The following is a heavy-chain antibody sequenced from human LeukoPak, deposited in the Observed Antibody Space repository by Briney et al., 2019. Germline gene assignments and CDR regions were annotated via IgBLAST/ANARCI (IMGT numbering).Heavy chain of an antibody. CDR2: INAGNGNT. V-gene: IGHV1-3*01. Sequence: ASVNVSCKASGYTFTSYAMHWVRQAPGQRLEWMGWINAGNGNTKYSQKFQGRVTITRDTSASTAYMELSSLRSEDTAVYYCARDLNWGGVYYFDYWGQGTLVTVSS. D-gene: IGHD3-16*01. J-gene: IGHJ4*02. CDR3: ARDLNWGGVYYFDY. CDR1: GYTFTSYA.